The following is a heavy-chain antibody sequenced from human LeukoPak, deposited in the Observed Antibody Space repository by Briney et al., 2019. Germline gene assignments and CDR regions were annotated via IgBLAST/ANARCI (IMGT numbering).Heavy chain of an antibody. CDR1: GFTFSSYA. Sequence: GGSLRLSCAASGFTFSSYAMHWVRQAPGKGLEWVAVISYDGSNKYHADSVKGRFTISRDNSKNTLYLQMNSLRAEDTAVYYCARDFWFGELRYYFDYWGQGTLVTVSS. V-gene: IGHV3-30-3*01. D-gene: IGHD3-10*01. CDR3: ARDFWFGELRYYFDY. J-gene: IGHJ4*02. CDR2: ISYDGSNK.